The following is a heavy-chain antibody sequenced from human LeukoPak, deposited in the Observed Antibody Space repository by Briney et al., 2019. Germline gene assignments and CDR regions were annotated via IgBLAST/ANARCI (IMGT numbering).Heavy chain of an antibody. V-gene: IGHV3-7*01. CDR2: TKQDGSEK. Sequence: GGSLRLSCAASGFTFTKYWMTWVRQAPGKGLEWVANTKQDGSEKYYVDSVKGRFTISRDNAKNSLYLQMNSLRAEDTAVYYCARGIAVAGFDYWGQGTLVTVSS. CDR3: ARGIAVAGFDY. D-gene: IGHD6-19*01. J-gene: IGHJ4*02. CDR1: GFTFTKYW.